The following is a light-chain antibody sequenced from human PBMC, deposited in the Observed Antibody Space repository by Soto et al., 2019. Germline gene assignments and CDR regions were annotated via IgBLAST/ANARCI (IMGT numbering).Light chain of an antibody. V-gene: IGLV1-44*01. J-gene: IGLJ1*01. CDR3: AAWDDILKGHV. CDR2: TND. CDR1: SSNIGRNT. Sequence: QLVLTQPPSASGTPGQRVTISCSGSSSNIGRNTVHWYQQLPGTAPNVLIYTNDKRPSGVPDRFSGSKSGTSASLAISGLQSEDEADYYCAAWDDILKGHVFGTGTKLTVL.